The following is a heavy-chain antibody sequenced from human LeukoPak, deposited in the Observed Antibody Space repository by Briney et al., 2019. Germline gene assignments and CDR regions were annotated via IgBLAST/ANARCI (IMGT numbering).Heavy chain of an antibody. J-gene: IGHJ4*02. D-gene: IGHD3-10*01. CDR3: ARSLWFGELLTYFDY. Sequence: PSETLSLTCAVYGGSFSGYYWSWIRQPPGKGLEWIGEINHSGSTNYNPSLKSRVTISVDTSKNQFSLKLSSVTAADTAVYYCARSLWFGELLTYFDYWGQGTLVTVSS. CDR1: GGSFSGYY. CDR2: INHSGST. V-gene: IGHV4-34*01.